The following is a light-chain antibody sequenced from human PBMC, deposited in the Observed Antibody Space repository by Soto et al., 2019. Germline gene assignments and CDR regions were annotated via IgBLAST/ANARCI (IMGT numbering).Light chain of an antibody. CDR2: EVS. CDR1: SSDIGGYNY. J-gene: IGLJ1*01. Sequence: QSALTQPASVSGSPGQSITISCTGTSSDIGGYNYVSWYQQHPGKAPKLIISEVSNRPSGVSNRFSGSKSGNTASLTISGLQAEDEADYYCSPYTSTSTPFVFGTGTKLTVL. V-gene: IGLV2-14*01. CDR3: SPYTSTSTPFV.